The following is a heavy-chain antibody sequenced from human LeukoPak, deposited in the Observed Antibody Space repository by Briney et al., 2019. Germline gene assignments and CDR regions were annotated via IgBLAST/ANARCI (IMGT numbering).Heavy chain of an antibody. CDR3: ARETNYYDSSGYGLDY. CDR1: GGSFSGYY. J-gene: IGHJ4*02. Sequence: PSETLSLTCAVYGGSFSGYYWSWIRQPPGKGLEWIGEINRSGSTNYNPSLKSRVTISVDTSKNQFSLKLSSVTAADTAVYYCARETNYYDSSGYGLDYWGQGTLVTVSS. V-gene: IGHV4-34*01. D-gene: IGHD3-22*01. CDR2: INRSGST.